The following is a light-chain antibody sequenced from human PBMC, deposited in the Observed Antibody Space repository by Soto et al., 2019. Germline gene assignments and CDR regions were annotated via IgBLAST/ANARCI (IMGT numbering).Light chain of an antibody. Sequence: EIVLTQSPATLSLSPGERATLSCRASQSVGSYLAWYQQKPGQAPRLLIYDASNRATGIPARFSGSGSGTDCTLTISSLEPEDFAVYYCQQRRNWPPHTFGGGTKVEIK. CDR2: DAS. CDR3: QQRRNWPPHT. V-gene: IGKV3-11*01. J-gene: IGKJ4*01. CDR1: QSVGSY.